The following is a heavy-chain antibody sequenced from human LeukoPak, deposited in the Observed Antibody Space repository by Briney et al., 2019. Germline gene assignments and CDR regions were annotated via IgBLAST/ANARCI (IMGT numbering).Heavy chain of an antibody. CDR2: IYYSGST. CDR1: GGSISSYY. D-gene: IGHD3/OR15-3a*01. J-gene: IGHJ4*02. Sequence: SETLSLTCTVSGGSISSYYWSWIRQPPGKGLEWIGYIYYSGSTNYNPSLKSRVTMSVDTSKNQFSLNLSSVTAADTAVYYCARHVGQSGGPLAYWGQGTLVTVSS. V-gene: IGHV4-59*08. CDR3: ARHVGQSGGPLAY.